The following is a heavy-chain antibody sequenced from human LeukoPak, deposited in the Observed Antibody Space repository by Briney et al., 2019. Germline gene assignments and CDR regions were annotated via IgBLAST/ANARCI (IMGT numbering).Heavy chain of an antibody. Sequence: SVKVSCKASGGTFSSYAISWVRQAPGQGLEWMGRIIPILGIANYAQKFQGRVTITADKSTSTAYMELRSLRSDDTAVYYCARSGIGFTYYDFWSGYPNWFNPWGQGTLVTVSS. CDR3: ARSGIGFTYYDFWSGYPNWFNP. CDR2: IIPILGIA. CDR1: GGTFSSYA. J-gene: IGHJ5*02. D-gene: IGHD3-3*01. V-gene: IGHV1-69*04.